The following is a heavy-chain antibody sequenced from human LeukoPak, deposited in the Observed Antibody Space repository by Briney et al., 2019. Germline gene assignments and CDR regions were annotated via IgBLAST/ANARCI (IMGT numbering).Heavy chain of an antibody. Sequence: SETLSLTCTVSGGSISSYYWSWIRQPPGKGLEWIGYIYYSGSTYYNPSLKSRVTISVDTSKNQFSLKLSSVTAADTAVYYCAREKIAALNWFDPWGQGTLVTVSS. CDR1: GGSISSYY. J-gene: IGHJ5*02. D-gene: IGHD6-25*01. CDR3: AREKIAALNWFDP. V-gene: IGHV4-59*12. CDR2: IYYSGST.